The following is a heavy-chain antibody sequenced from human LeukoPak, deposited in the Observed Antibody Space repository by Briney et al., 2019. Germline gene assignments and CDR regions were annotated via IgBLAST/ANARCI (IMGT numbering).Heavy chain of an antibody. Sequence: GGSLRLSCAASGFTFSSYGMSWVRQAPGKGLEWVSYISSSSSTIQYADSVRGRFTISRDNAKNSLYLQMNSLRAEDTAVYYCARESTTFDYWGQGTLVTVSS. CDR2: ISSSSSTI. CDR3: ARESTTFDY. J-gene: IGHJ4*02. D-gene: IGHD1-1*01. CDR1: GFTFSSYG. V-gene: IGHV3-48*01.